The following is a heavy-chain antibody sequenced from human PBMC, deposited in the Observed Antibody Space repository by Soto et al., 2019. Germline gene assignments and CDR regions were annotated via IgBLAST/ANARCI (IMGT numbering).Heavy chain of an antibody. D-gene: IGHD2-21*01. V-gene: IGHV4-34*01. CDR3: ARGGISHWAYFYYMDV. J-gene: IGHJ6*03. Sequence: QVQLQQWGAGLLKPSGTLSLTCVVSGGSLSDYFWSWIRQPPGMALEWIGEINHLGSINYNPSLKRRVTMSVDTSKNQFSLTLNSVTAADTATYYCARGGISHWAYFYYMDVWDRGTTVTVSS. CDR1: GGSLSDYF. CDR2: INHLGSI.